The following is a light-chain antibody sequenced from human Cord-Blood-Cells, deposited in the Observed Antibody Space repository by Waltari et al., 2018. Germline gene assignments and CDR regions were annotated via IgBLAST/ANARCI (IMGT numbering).Light chain of an antibody. Sequence: QSALTHTASVSGSPRQSITISRTATSSDMRGYHYVSWYQQPPGNTPKLMIYDVSNRPSGVSNRFSGSKSGTTASLTISGLKAEDAADYYCSSYTSSSTLYVFGTGTKVTVL. J-gene: IGLJ1*01. CDR2: DVS. V-gene: IGLV2-14*03. CDR1: SSDMRGYHY. CDR3: SSYTSSSTLYV.